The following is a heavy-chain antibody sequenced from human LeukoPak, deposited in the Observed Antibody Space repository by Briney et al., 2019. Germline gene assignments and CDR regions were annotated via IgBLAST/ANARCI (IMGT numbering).Heavy chain of an antibody. CDR2: ISYEGSNE. Sequence: GGALILSCATSGFTFSTYSMHWVRQAPGKGLEGVAVISYEGSNEYYADSVKGRFTISRDNSTNTLYLQMNSLRAEDTAVYYCARSGSLMATMDYWGQGTLVTVSS. CDR1: GFTFSTYS. D-gene: IGHD5-24*01. V-gene: IGHV3-30-3*01. CDR3: ARSGSLMATMDY. J-gene: IGHJ4*02.